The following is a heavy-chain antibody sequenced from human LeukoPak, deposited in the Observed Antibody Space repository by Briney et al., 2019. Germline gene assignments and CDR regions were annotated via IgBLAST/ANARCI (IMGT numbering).Heavy chain of an antibody. CDR3: AKDRYTEYYFDY. D-gene: IGHD3-16*02. J-gene: IGHJ4*02. V-gene: IGHV4-34*01. Sequence: SETLSLTCAVYGGSFSGYYWSWIRQPPGKGLEWIGEINHSGSTNYNPSLKSRVTISVDTSKNQFSLKLSSVTAADTAVYYCAKDRYTEYYFDYWGQGTLVTVSS. CDR2: INHSGST. CDR1: GGSFSGYY.